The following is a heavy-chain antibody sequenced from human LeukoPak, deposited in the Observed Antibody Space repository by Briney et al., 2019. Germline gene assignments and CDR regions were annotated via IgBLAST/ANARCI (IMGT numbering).Heavy chain of an antibody. V-gene: IGHV1-69*13. CDR2: IIPIFWTA. CDR1: GYTFTGYY. Sequence: SVKVSCKASGYTFTGYYMHWVRQAPGQGLDWMGGIIPIFWTANYAQKFQGRVTITADESTSTAYMELSSLRSEDTAVYYCARSGNWYYDDIGYNWFDPWGQGTLVTVSS. CDR3: ARSGNWYYDDIGYNWFDP. D-gene: IGHD3-16*01. J-gene: IGHJ5*02.